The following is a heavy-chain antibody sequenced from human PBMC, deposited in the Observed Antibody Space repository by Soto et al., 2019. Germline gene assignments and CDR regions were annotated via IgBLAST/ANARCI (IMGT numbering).Heavy chain of an antibody. Sequence: GGSLRLSCATSGFTFSSYAMSWVRQAPGKGLEWVSAISGSGGSTYYADSVKGRFTISRDNSKNTLYLQMNSLRAEDTAVYYCAKDPGALDWPTGDYWGQGTLVTVSS. J-gene: IGHJ4*02. V-gene: IGHV3-23*01. CDR2: ISGSGGST. CDR3: AKDPGALDWPTGDY. D-gene: IGHD3-9*01. CDR1: GFTFSSYA.